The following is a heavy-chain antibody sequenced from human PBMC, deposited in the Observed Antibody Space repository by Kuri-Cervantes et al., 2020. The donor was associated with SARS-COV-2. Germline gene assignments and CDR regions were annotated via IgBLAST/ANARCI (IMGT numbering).Heavy chain of an antibody. D-gene: IGHD7-27*01. Sequence: ETLSLTCAASGFTYSSYSMNWVRQAPGKGLEWVANIKQDGSEKYYVDSVKGRLTISRDNAKNSLYLQMNSLRAEDTAVYYCARDLRLGKSLDYWGQGTLVTVSS. CDR3: ARDLRLGKSLDY. V-gene: IGHV3-7*01. CDR2: IKQDGSEK. J-gene: IGHJ4*02. CDR1: GFTYSSYS.